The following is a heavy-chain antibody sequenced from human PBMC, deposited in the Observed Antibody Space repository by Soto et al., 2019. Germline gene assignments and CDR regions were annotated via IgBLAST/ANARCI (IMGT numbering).Heavy chain of an antibody. D-gene: IGHD2-15*01. CDR3: AKARSSGGSCFNY. Sequence: EVQLLESGGGLVQPGGSLRLSCAASGFTFSNYAMSWVRQAPGKGLEWLSGITGSGDSTFSADSVKGRFTISRDNSKNTLYLQMNSLRDEDTAVYYCAKARSSGGSCFNYWGQGTLVTVSS. CDR1: GFTFSNYA. V-gene: IGHV3-23*01. CDR2: ITGSGDST. J-gene: IGHJ4*02.